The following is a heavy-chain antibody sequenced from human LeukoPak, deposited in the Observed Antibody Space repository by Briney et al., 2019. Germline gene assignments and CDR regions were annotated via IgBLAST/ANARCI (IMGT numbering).Heavy chain of an antibody. V-gene: IGHV5-51*01. CDR3: ARHREGYSSSWYVADYYYYYMDV. D-gene: IGHD6-13*01. CDR2: IYPGDSDT. J-gene: IGHJ6*03. Sequence: GESLKISCKGSGYSFTTYWIGWVRQMPGKGLEWMGIIYPGDSDTKYSPSFQGQVTISADKSVSAAYLQWSSLKASDTAIYYCARHREGYSSSWYVADYYYYYMDVWGKGTTVTISS. CDR1: GYSFTTYW.